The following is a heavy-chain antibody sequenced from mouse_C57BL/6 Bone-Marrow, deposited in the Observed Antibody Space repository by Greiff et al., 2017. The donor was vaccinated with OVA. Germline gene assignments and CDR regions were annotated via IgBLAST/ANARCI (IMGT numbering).Heavy chain of an antibody. J-gene: IGHJ3*01. D-gene: IGHD2-3*01. V-gene: IGHV1-39*01. CDR2: INPNYGTT. Sequence: VQLQQSGPELVKPGASVKLSCKASGYSFTDYNMNWVKQSHGKSLEWIGVINPNYGTTSYNQKFKGKATLTVDQSSSTAYMQLNSLTSEDSAVYYCARAIVAGYCWIAYWGQGTLVTVSA. CDR1: GYSFTDYN. CDR3: ARAIVAGYCWIAY.